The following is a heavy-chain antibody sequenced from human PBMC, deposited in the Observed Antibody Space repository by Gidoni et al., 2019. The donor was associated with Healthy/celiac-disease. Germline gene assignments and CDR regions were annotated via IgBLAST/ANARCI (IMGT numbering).Heavy chain of an antibody. V-gene: IGHV1-69*01. J-gene: IGHJ5*02. CDR1: GGTFSSYA. CDR3: ARCRSSKPGGSGGDYGWFDP. D-gene: IGHD6-13*01. CDR2: IIPIFVTA. Sequence: QVQLVQSGAEVKKPGSSVKVSCQASGGTFSSYAISWGQQAPGQWLEWMGGIIPIFVTANSAQKCQGRVTNPADESASTAYMELSSLRSEDAAAYYCARCRSSKPGGSGGDYGWFDPWGQGTLVTVSS.